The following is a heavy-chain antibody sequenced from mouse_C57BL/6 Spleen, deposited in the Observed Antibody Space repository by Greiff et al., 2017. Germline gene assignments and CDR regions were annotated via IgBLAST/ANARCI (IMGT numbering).Heavy chain of an antibody. CDR2: ISYDGSN. J-gene: IGHJ3*01. CDR3: ARAGGSWFAY. CDR1: GYSITSGYY. Sequence: EVKLQESGPGLVKPSQSLSLTCSVTGYSITSGYYWNWIRQFPGNKLEWMGYISYDGSNNYNPSLKNRISLTRDTSKNQFFLKLNSVTTEDTATYYCARAGGSWFAYWGQGTLVTVSA. V-gene: IGHV3-6*01.